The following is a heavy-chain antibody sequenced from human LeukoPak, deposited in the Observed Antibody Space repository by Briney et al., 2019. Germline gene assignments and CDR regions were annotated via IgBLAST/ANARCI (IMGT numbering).Heavy chain of an antibody. D-gene: IGHD5-24*01. Sequence: ASVKVSCKASGYTFTTYYMHWVRQAPGQELEWMGVINPSGGSTFYAQQFQGRVTLTRDTSTSTVYMEVRSLRSEDTAVYYCAREDGYNYDGPDFWGQGTLVTVSS. CDR3: AREDGYNYDGPDF. V-gene: IGHV1-46*01. J-gene: IGHJ4*02. CDR2: INPSGGST. CDR1: GYTFTTYY.